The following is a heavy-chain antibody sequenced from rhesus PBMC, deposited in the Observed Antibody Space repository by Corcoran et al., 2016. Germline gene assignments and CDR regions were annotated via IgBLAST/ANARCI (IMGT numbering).Heavy chain of an antibody. D-gene: IGHD4-29*01. CDR3: AKEGGSSWMNGLDS. CDR1: GYSFTSYW. V-gene: IGHV5-2*01. J-gene: IGHJ6*01. CDR2: IGPSDSDP. Sequence: EVQLVQSGAEVKRPGESLKISCKTSGYSFTSYWISWVRQRPGQGLEWMGPIGPSDSDPRYSPSFQGQVTISADKSISTTYLQWSSLKASDSATYYCAKEGGSSWMNGLDSWGQGVVVTVSS.